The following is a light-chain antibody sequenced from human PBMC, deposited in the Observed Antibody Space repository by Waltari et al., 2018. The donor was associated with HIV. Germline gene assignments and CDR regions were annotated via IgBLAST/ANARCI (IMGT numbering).Light chain of an antibody. CDR3: AVWDDSLRGGV. J-gene: IGLJ3*02. Sequence: QSVVPQPPSASGTPGQRVVIPCSGSNSNIGSNSVNCYQQVPGAAPKNLIYRDDQRFSGVPDRFSGSKSATSAALAISELRSEDEADYYCAVWDDSLRGGVFGGGTKLTVL. V-gene: IGLV1-47*01. CDR2: RDD. CDR1: NSNIGSNS.